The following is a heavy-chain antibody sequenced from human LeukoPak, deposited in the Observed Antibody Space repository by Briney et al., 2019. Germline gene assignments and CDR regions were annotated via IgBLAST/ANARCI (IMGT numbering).Heavy chain of an antibody. Sequence: PSETLSLTCTVSGGSISSSSYYWGWIRQPPGKGLEWIGSIYYSGSTYDKSSLKSRVTISVDTSKNQFSLNLSSVTAADTAVYYCARHHSSSFYFDYWGQGTLVTVSS. D-gene: IGHD6-13*01. CDR1: GGSISSSSYY. CDR3: ARHHSSSFYFDY. J-gene: IGHJ4*02. V-gene: IGHV4-39*01. CDR2: IYYSGST.